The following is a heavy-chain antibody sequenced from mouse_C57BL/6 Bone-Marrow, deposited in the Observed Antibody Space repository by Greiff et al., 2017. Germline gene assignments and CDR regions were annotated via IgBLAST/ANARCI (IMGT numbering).Heavy chain of an antibody. V-gene: IGHV1-76*01. CDR3: YGYHFAY. D-gene: IGHD2-2*01. Sequence: VQLQQSGAELVRPGASVKLSCKASGYTFTDYYINWVKQRPGQGLEWIARIYPGSGNTYYNEKFKGKATLTAEKSSSTAYMQLSSLTPEDSAVYFCYGYHFAYWGQGTLVTVSA. CDR2: IYPGSGNT. J-gene: IGHJ3*01. CDR1: GYTFTDYY.